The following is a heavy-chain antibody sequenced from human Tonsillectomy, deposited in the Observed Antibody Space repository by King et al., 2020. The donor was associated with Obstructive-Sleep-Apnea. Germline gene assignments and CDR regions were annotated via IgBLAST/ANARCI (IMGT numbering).Heavy chain of an antibody. Sequence: QLQESGPGLVKSSETLSLTCTVSGGSLSSSSYYWGWIRQPPEKGLEWIGSIYYRGSTYYHPSLKSRLTISVDTSKNQFSLKLGSVTAADTALYYCATHTTAWRPVDSWGQGTLVTVSS. D-gene: IGHD1-14*01. J-gene: IGHJ4*02. CDR2: IYYRGST. V-gene: IGHV4-39*01. CDR3: ATHTTAWRPVDS. CDR1: GGSLSSSSYY.